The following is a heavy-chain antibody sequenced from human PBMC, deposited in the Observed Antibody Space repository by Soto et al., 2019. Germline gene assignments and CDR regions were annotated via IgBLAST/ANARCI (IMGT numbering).Heavy chain of an antibody. CDR1: GFTFSSFA. V-gene: IGHV3-30*01. D-gene: IGHD5-12*01. CDR3: ARDGNSGYDWDYYYGMDV. CDR2: TSYDGSNT. Sequence: QVQLVESGGGVVQPGRSLRLSCAASGFTFSSFAMHWVRQAPGMGLEWVAVTSYDGSNTYYADSVKGRFTISRDNSKNTLYLRMNSLRAEDTAVYYCARDGNSGYDWDYYYGMDVWGQGTTVTVSS. J-gene: IGHJ6*02.